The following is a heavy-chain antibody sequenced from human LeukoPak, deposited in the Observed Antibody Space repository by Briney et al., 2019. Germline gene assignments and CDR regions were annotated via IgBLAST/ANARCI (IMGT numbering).Heavy chain of an antibody. Sequence: PGGSLRLSCAVSGFTFSSYAMSWVRQAPGKGLEWISDISGSGGSTYYADSAKGRFTMSRDNSKNTMYLQMNSLRVEDTAVYYCAKEFLDTATPEELGYSSQATLVTVSS. D-gene: IGHD5-18*01. J-gene: IGHJ4*02. CDR3: AKEFLDTATPEELGY. CDR2: ISGSGGST. CDR1: GFTFSSYA. V-gene: IGHV3-23*01.